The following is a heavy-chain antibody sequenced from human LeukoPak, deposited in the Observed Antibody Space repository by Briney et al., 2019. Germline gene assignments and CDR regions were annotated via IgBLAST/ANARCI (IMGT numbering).Heavy chain of an antibody. CDR1: GYSFTTYG. V-gene: IGHV1-18*01. CDR3: ARDHSSSCQLLDY. CDR2: ISAYNGDT. D-gene: IGHD6-13*01. Sequence: ASVKVSCKTSGYSFTTYGVTWVRQAPRQGLEWMGWISAYNGDTNYAQKFQGRFTMTTDTSTSTANMELRSLRSDDTAVYYCARDHSSSCQLLDYWGQGTLVTISS. J-gene: IGHJ4*02.